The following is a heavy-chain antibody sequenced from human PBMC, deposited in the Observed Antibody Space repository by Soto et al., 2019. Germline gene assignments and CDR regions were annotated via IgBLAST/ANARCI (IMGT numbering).Heavy chain of an antibody. CDR2: IYYSGST. CDR3: ARHVSSPRDWFDP. CDR1: GGSISSSSYY. Sequence: PSETLSLTCTVSGGSISSSSYYWGWIRQPPGKGLEWIGSIYYSGSTYYNPSLKSRLTISVDTSKNQFSLKLSSVTAADTAVYYCARHVSSPRDWFDPWGQGTRVTVSS. J-gene: IGHJ5*02. V-gene: IGHV4-39*01. D-gene: IGHD6-13*01.